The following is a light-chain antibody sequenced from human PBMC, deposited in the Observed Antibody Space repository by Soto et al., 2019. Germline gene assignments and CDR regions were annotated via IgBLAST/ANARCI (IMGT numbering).Light chain of an antibody. CDR2: DAS. V-gene: IGKV1-33*01. J-gene: IGKJ5*01. Sequence: DIQMTQSPSSLSASVGDRVTITCQASQDISNYLNWYQQKPGKAPKLLIYDASNLETGVPSRFSGSGSGTDFTFTISSLQPEDIATYYCQQYDNLLLTFGQGTRLE. CDR3: QQYDNLLLT. CDR1: QDISNY.